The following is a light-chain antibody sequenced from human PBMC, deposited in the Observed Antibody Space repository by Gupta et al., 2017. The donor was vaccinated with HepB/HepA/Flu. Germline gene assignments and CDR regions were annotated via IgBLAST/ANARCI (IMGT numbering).Light chain of an antibody. J-gene: IGKJ3*01. V-gene: IGKV4-1*01. Sequence: DIVVTQSPYSLSVSRGERATHNCKSSQSVLYRSNKYNDVGWYQQKPGQPPTLLIYWESIRESGVSDRFSGSGSGTDFTLTISSLQAEDVAVYSCQQYYHGIAASFGPGTRVDIK. CDR3: QQYYHGIAAS. CDR1: QSVLYRSNKYND. CDR2: WES.